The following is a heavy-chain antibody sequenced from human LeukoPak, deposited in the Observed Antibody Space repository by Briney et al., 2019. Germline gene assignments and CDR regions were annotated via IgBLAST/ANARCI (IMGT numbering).Heavy chain of an antibody. J-gene: IGHJ4*02. CDR3: ARVTGYMIEDYFDY. Sequence: SETLSLTCAVYGGSISSYYWSWIRQPPGKGLEWIGYIYYSGGTNYNPSPKSRVTISVDTSKNQFSLKLRSVTAADTAVYYCARVTGYMIEDYFDYWGQGILVTVSS. CDR2: IYYSGGT. V-gene: IGHV4-59*01. CDR1: GGSISSYY. D-gene: IGHD3-9*01.